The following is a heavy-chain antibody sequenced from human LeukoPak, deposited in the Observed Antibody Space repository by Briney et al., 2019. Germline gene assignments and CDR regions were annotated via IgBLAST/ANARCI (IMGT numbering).Heavy chain of an antibody. J-gene: IGHJ4*02. CDR1: GFTFSSYA. Sequence: GGSLRLSCAASGFTFSSYAMSWVRQAPGKGLEWVSAISGSGGSTYYAASVKGRFTISRDNSKNTLYLQINSLRAEDTAVYYCAKGSTYYDFWSGYFDHFDYWGQGTLVTVSS. V-gene: IGHV3-23*01. D-gene: IGHD3-3*01. CDR2: ISGSGGST. CDR3: AKGSTYYDFWSGYFDHFDY.